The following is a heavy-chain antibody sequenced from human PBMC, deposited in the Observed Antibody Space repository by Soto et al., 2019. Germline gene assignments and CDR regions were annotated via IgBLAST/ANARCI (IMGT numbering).Heavy chain of an antibody. CDR2: INGDGTTT. Sequence: EVQLVESGGGLVQPGGFLRLSCAASGFTFNNYWIHWVRQAPGKGLMWVSRINGDGTTTNYADSVRGRFAISRDNAENTVYLQMNSLRAEDTALYYCARGVRGHYGKDVWGQGTTVTVSS. CDR1: GFTFNNYW. V-gene: IGHV3-74*01. J-gene: IGHJ6*02. CDR3: ARGVRGHYGKDV. D-gene: IGHD3-10*01.